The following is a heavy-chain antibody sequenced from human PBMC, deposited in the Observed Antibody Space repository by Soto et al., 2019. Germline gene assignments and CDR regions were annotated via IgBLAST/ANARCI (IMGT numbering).Heavy chain of an antibody. CDR2: IKQDGGEK. CDR1: GLTLSSYY. CDR3: ATYCSSSSCLSL. D-gene: IGHD2-2*01. J-gene: IGHJ4*02. Sequence: GGPLGLSCAASGLTLSSYYMSWVRQAPGKGLEWVANIKQDGGEKYYVDSVKGRFTISRDNAKNSLYLQMNSLTAEDTAVYYCATYCSSSSCLSLWGQGTLVTVSS. V-gene: IGHV3-7*05.